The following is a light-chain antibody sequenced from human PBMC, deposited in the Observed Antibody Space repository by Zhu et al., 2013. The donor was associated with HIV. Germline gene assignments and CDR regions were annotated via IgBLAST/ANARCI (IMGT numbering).Light chain of an antibody. CDR2: AAS. V-gene: IGKV1-12*01. J-gene: IGKJ4*01. CDR3: QQSYSTPLT. CDR1: QGISTW. Sequence: DIQMTQSPSSVSASVGDRVTISCRASQGISTWLVWYQQKPGKAPKLLISAASKLQSGAPTQGSVAVDLGRDFTLTISSLQPEDFATYYCQQSYSTPLTFGGGTEVEIK.